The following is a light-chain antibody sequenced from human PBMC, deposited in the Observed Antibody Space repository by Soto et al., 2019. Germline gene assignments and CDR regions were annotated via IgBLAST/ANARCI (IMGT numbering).Light chain of an antibody. CDR3: QHSHAT. CDR2: TAS. CDR1: QSIGTV. V-gene: IGKV1-39*01. J-gene: IGKJ1*01. Sequence: DIQMTQSPSSLSASVGDRVTITCRSSQSIGTVLHWYPQKPGKAPELLIYTASSLQSGVPSRFSGSGSGTVFTLTISSLQPEDCATYYCQHSHATFGQGTTGAIK.